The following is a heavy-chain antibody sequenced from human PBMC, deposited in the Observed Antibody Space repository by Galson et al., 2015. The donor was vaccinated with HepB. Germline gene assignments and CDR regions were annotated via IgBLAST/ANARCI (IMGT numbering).Heavy chain of an antibody. J-gene: IGHJ4*02. D-gene: IGHD6-13*01. CDR2: IYPGDSDT. CDR3: ARYLAAAGTGYYFDY. Sequence: QSGAEVKKPGEFLKISCKGSGYSFTSYWIGWVRQMPGKGLEWMGIIYPGDSDTRYSPSFQGQVTISADKSISTAYLQWSSLKASDTAMYYCARYLAAAGTGYYFDYWGQGTLVTVSS. CDR1: GYSFTSYW. V-gene: IGHV5-51*01.